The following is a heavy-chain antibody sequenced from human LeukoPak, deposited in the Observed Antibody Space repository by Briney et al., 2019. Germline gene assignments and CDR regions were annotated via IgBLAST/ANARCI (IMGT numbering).Heavy chain of an antibody. Sequence: ASVKVSCKASGYTLTSYYMHWVRQAPGQGLEWMGIINPSGGSTSYAQKFQGRVTMTRDTSTSTVYMELSSLRSEDTAVYYCARERRKNGGDAAFDIWGQGTMVTVSS. J-gene: IGHJ3*02. CDR2: INPSGGST. CDR1: GYTLTSYY. V-gene: IGHV1-46*01. CDR3: ARERRKNGGDAAFDI. D-gene: IGHD2-21*02.